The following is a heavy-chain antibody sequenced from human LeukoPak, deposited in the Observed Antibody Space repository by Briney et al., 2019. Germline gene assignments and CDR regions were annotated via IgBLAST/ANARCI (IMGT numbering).Heavy chain of an antibody. D-gene: IGHD3-10*01. Sequence: GGSLRLSCAASGFTFSSYSMNWVRQAPGKGLEWVSSISSSSSYIHYADSVKGRFTISRDNAKNSLYLQMNSLRAEDTAVYYCARDLQTLWFGELGWFDPWGQGTLVTVSS. CDR3: ARDLQTLWFGELGWFDP. CDR2: ISSSSSYI. CDR1: GFTFSSYS. J-gene: IGHJ5*02. V-gene: IGHV3-21*01.